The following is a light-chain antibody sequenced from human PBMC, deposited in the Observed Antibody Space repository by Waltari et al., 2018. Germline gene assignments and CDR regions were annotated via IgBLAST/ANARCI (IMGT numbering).Light chain of an antibody. Sequence: DIVMTQSPDSLAVSLGERAPINCKSSQSVLYSSNNKNYLAWYQQKPGQPPKLLIYWASTRESGVPDRFSGSGSGTDFTLTISSLQAEDVAVYYCQQYYSTLALTFGGGTKVEIK. CDR2: WAS. V-gene: IGKV4-1*01. CDR1: QSVLYSSNNKNY. CDR3: QQYYSTLALT. J-gene: IGKJ4*01.